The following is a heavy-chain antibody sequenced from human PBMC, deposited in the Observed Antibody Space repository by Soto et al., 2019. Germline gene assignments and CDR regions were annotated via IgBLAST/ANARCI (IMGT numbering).Heavy chain of an antibody. D-gene: IGHD2-2*02. V-gene: IGHV1-18*01. Sequence: ASVKVSCKASGYTFTSYGISWVRQAPGQGLEWMGWISAYNGKTNYAQKLQGRVTMTTDTSTSTAYMELRSLRSDDTAVYYCARDAVVPAAIFSDYYYYMDVWGKGTTVTVSS. CDR1: GYTFTSYG. CDR2: ISAYNGKT. CDR3: ARDAVVPAAIFSDYYYYMDV. J-gene: IGHJ6*03.